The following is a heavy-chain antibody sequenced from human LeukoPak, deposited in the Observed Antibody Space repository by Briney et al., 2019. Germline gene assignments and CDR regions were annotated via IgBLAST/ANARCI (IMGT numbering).Heavy chain of an antibody. CDR1: SFSTYW. V-gene: IGHV4-39*07. D-gene: IGHD3-22*01. Sequence: SFSTYWMNWVRQSPGKGREWIGSIYYSGSTYYNPSLKSRVTISVDTSKNQFSLKLSSVTAADTAVYYCARDGYYDSSGYYFDYWGQGTLVTVSS. CDR2: IYYSGST. CDR3: ARDGYYDSSGYYFDY. J-gene: IGHJ4*02.